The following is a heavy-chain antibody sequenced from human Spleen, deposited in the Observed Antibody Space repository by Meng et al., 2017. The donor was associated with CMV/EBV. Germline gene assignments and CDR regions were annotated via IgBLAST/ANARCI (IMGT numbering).Heavy chain of an antibody. CDR1: GGTFSSYA. CDR3: AADPWGSGWTAGAYGVDV. V-gene: IGHV1-69*05. J-gene: IGHJ6*02. D-gene: IGHD6-19*01. Sequence: SVKVSCKASGGTFSSYAISWVRQAPGQGLEWMGGIIPIFGTANYAQKFQGRVTITTDESTSTAFMELRSLRSEDTAVYYCAADPWGSGWTAGAYGVDVWGQGTTVTVSS. CDR2: IIPIFGTA.